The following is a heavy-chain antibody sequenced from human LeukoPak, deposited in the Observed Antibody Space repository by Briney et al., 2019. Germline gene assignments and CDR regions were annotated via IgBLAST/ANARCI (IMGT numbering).Heavy chain of an antibody. J-gene: IGHJ4*02. Sequence: ASVKVSCKPSRYTFTSYDINWVRQATGQGLEWMGWMNPNSGNTGYAQKFQGRVTMTRNTSISTAYMELSSLRSEDTAVYYCARGQGSSSWFDYWGQGTLVTVP. CDR3: ARGQGSSSWFDY. CDR1: RYTFTSYD. CDR2: MNPNSGNT. D-gene: IGHD6-6*01. V-gene: IGHV1-8*01.